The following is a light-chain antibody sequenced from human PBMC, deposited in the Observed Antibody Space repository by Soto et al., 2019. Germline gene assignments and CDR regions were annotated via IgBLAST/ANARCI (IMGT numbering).Light chain of an antibody. CDR1: SSDVGSYNL. J-gene: IGLJ2*01. V-gene: IGLV2-23*03. CDR3: SLYAGSSTFVVV. Sequence: QSALTQPASVSGSPGQSITISCTGTSSDVGSYNLVSWYQQHPGKATKLLIYEGSKRPSGVAKRFSGSKSGNTASLTISGLQSEDVSEDWCSLYAGSSTFVVVFGGVTKLTVL. CDR2: EGS.